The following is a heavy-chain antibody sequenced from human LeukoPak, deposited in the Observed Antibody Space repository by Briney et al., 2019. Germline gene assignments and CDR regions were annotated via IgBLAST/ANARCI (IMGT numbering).Heavy chain of an antibody. D-gene: IGHD3-10*01. CDR3: SQDGSFLWFGPTDA. V-gene: IGHV3-23*01. CDR2: ISSTGSGT. Sequence: GGSLRLSCVASGFTFRTYGVSWVRQAPGRALEWVAAISSTGSGTYYPDSLKGRFIISRDNSQNTVFLQMNSLRPEDTAFYFCSQDGSFLWFGPTDAWGQGILVTVSS. CDR1: GFTFRTYG. J-gene: IGHJ5*02.